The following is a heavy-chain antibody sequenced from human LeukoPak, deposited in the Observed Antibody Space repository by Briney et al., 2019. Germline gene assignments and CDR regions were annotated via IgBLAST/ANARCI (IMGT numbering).Heavy chain of an antibody. CDR1: GGSISSSSYY. J-gene: IGHJ4*02. CDR3: ARDWGVGATGY. V-gene: IGHV4-39*07. CDR2: ICYSGST. D-gene: IGHD1-26*01. Sequence: SETLSLTCTVSGGSISSSSYYWGWIRQPPGKGLEWIGSICYSGSTYYNPSLKSRVTISVDTSKNQFSLKLSSVTAADTAVYYCARDWGVGATGYWGQGTLVTVSS.